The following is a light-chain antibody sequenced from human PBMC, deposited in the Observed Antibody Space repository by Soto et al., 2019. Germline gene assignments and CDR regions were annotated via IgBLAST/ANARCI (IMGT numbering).Light chain of an antibody. V-gene: IGLV1-40*01. Sequence: QAVVTQPPSVSGAPGQRVTISCTGSSSNIVAGYDVHWYQQLPGTAPQLLIYGNSKRPSGVPDLFSGSKSGTSASPAITGLQAEDEADYYCQSYDSSLSVVFGGGTKLTVL. J-gene: IGLJ2*01. CDR2: GNS. CDR1: SSNIVAGYD. CDR3: QSYDSSLSVV.